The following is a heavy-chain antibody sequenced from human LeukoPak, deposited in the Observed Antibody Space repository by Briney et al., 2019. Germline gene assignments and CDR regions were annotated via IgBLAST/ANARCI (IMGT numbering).Heavy chain of an antibody. Sequence: PGGSLRLSCAASGFTFSRYSMNWVRQAPGKGLEWVSGINWNGGSTGYADSVKGRFTISRDNAKNSLYLQMNSLRAEDTALYYCARASGGGDSSDRRGYYYYYYMDVWGKGTTVTVSS. CDR3: ARASGGGDSSDRRGYYYYYYMDV. V-gene: IGHV3-20*04. J-gene: IGHJ6*03. CDR2: INWNGGST. CDR1: GFTFSRYS. D-gene: IGHD2-21*01.